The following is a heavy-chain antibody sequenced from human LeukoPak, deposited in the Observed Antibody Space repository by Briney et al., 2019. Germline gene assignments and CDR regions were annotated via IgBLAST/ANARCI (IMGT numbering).Heavy chain of an antibody. Sequence: SEPLSHTCSVSGYSISSGYYWGWIRQPPGKGLEWIGSIFHSGSPYYNPSLKSRVTISVDTSKNQFSLKLRSVTAADTAVYYCARVTSRLGWFDPWGQGTLVTVSS. V-gene: IGHV4-38-2*02. D-gene: IGHD1-14*01. J-gene: IGHJ5*02. CDR2: IFHSGSP. CDR1: GYSISSGYY. CDR3: ARVTSRLGWFDP.